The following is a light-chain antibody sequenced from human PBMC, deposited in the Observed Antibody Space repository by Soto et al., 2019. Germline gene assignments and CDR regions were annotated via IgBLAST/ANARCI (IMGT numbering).Light chain of an antibody. Sequence: EIVLTQSPATLSLSPGERATVSCRTSQSVSSDLAWYRQKAGQAPRLLIYDSSNRATGIPVRFSGSGSGTDFTLTISSLEPEDFAVYYCQHRNYWLTFGGGTKVEI. V-gene: IGKV3-11*01. CDR2: DSS. CDR3: QHRNYWLT. J-gene: IGKJ4*01. CDR1: QSVSSD.